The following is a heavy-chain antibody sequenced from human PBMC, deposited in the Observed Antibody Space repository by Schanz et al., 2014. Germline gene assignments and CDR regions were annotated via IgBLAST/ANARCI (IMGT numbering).Heavy chain of an antibody. CDR3: ARTIAYGGSSGYFDY. Sequence: QVHLVQSGAEVHKPGASLKISCKASGYTFTNFFLHWVRQAPGQGLEWMGIINPIGGSTTYAQKCRGAVTLTTDTSTSTVYMELNSLRSEDTAVYYCARTIAYGGSSGYFDYWGQGTLVTVSS. CDR2: INPIGGST. D-gene: IGHD4-17*01. J-gene: IGHJ4*02. V-gene: IGHV1-46*03. CDR1: GYTFTNFF.